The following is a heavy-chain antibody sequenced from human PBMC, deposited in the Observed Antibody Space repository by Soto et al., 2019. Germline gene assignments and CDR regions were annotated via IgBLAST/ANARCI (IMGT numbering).Heavy chain of an antibody. CDR2: INSDGSST. Sequence: EVQLVESGGGLVQPGGSLRDSCAASGFTFSSYWMHWVRQAPGKGLVWVSRINSDGSSTSYADSVKGRFTISRDNAKNTLYLQMNSLSAEDPAIYYCARRGAVAGLHYWGQGTLVTVSS. CDR3: ARRGAVAGLHY. CDR1: GFTFSSYW. J-gene: IGHJ4*02. D-gene: IGHD6-19*01. V-gene: IGHV3-74*01.